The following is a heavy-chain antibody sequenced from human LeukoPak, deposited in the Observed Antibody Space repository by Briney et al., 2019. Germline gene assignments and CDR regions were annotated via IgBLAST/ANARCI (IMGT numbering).Heavy chain of an antibody. J-gene: IGHJ4*02. Sequence: GGSLRLSCAASGFTFSSYWMSWVRQAPGKGLEWVANMKQDGSEKYYVDSVKGRFTISRDNAKNSLYLQMNSLRAEDTAVYYCATDVVVIPGRGPNDYWGQGTLVTVSS. CDR2: MKQDGSEK. V-gene: IGHV3-7*03. D-gene: IGHD2-2*01. CDR3: ATDVVVIPGRGPNDY. CDR1: GFTFSSYW.